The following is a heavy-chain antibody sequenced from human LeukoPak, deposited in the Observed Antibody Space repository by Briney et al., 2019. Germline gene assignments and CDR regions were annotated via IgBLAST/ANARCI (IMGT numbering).Heavy chain of an antibody. CDR2: MYASGNT. Sequence: SETLSLTCTVSGGSISSYYWSWIRQPAGKGLEWIGRMYASGNTNYNPSLKSRVTISVDTSKNQFSLKLSSVTAADTAVYYCARAPRAYYYYMDVWGKGTTVTVSS. CDR3: ARAPRAYYYYMDV. V-gene: IGHV4-4*07. J-gene: IGHJ6*03. CDR1: GGSISSYY.